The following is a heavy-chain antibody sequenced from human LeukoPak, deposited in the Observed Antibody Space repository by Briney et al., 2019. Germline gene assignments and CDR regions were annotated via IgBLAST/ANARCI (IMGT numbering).Heavy chain of an antibody. V-gene: IGHV3-30*03. Sequence: GGSLRLSCAASGFTFSSYGMHWVRQAPGKGLEWVAVISYDTSNEYYADSVKGRFTISRDNSKNALYLQMSSLRAEDTAVYYCARVTETAPYYYYGVDVWGQGTTVTVSS. J-gene: IGHJ6*02. CDR1: GFTFSSYG. CDR2: ISYDTSNE. CDR3: ARVTETAPYYYYGVDV. D-gene: IGHD2-21*02.